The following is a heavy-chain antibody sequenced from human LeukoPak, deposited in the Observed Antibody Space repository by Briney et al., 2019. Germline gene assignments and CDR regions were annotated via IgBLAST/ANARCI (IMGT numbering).Heavy chain of an antibody. Sequence: PGGSLRLSCAASGFTFSGSPMSWVRQAPGKGLEWVSAISGSGGSTYYADSVKGRFTISRDNSKNTLYLQMNSLRAEDTAVYYCAKDPPGTTYYYGMDVWGQGTTVTVSS. J-gene: IGHJ6*02. CDR2: ISGSGGST. CDR3: AKDPPGTTYYYGMDV. CDR1: GFTFSGSP. D-gene: IGHD1-7*01. V-gene: IGHV3-23*01.